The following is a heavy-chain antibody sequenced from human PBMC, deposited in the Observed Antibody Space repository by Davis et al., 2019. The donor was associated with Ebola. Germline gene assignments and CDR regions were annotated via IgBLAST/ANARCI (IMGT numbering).Heavy chain of an antibody. CDR1: GGSVSNYY. Sequence: MPSETLSLTCTVSGGSVSNYYWSWIRQPPGKGLEWIGYIYYRGSTNYNPSLKSRVTILVDTSKNQFSLKLSSVTAADTAVYYCARGRVVVYAITYYYYYGVDVWGQGTTVTVSS. CDR3: ARGRVVVYAITYYYYYGVDV. V-gene: IGHV4-59*02. CDR2: IYYRGST. D-gene: IGHD2-8*02. J-gene: IGHJ6*02.